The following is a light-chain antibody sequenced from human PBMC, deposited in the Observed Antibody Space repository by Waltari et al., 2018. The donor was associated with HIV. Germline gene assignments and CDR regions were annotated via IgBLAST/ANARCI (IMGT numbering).Light chain of an antibody. Sequence: QSALTQPASVSGSPGQSITISCTGTSLHFGGYNFVSWYQQRPGKAPKVMIYEVPSRPSDIPDRFSGSKSGNTASLTISGLRAEDESDYYCSSYTSNKIWVFGGGTTVTVL. CDR1: SLHFGGYNF. V-gene: IGLV2-14*01. CDR3: SSYTSNKIWV. J-gene: IGLJ3*02. CDR2: EVP.